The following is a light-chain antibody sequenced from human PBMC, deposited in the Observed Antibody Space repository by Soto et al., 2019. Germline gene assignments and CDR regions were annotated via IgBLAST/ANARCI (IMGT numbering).Light chain of an antibody. CDR3: CSYAGTYTWV. CDR2: DVS. V-gene: IGLV2-11*01. Sequence: QSALTQPRSVSGSPGQSVTISCTGTSSDVGGYNYVSWYQQHPGKAPKLMIYDVSKRPSGVPDRFSGSKSGNTASLSISGLQAEDEADYYCCSYAGTYTWVFRGGTKVTVL. CDR1: SSDVGGYNY. J-gene: IGLJ3*02.